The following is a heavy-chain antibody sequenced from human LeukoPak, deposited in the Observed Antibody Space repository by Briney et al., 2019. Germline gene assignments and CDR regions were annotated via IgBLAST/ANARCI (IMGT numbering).Heavy chain of an antibody. CDR2: ISSSSSYT. D-gene: IGHD3-22*01. Sequence: PGGSLRLSCAASGFTFSSYSMNWVRQAPGKGLEWVSSISSSSSYTYYADSVKGRFTISRDNAKNSLYLQMNSLRAEDTAVYYCARASWDYYDSSGTPYYYYMDVWGKGTTVTVSS. V-gene: IGHV3-21*01. CDR1: GFTFSSYS. J-gene: IGHJ6*03. CDR3: ARASWDYYDSSGTPYYYYMDV.